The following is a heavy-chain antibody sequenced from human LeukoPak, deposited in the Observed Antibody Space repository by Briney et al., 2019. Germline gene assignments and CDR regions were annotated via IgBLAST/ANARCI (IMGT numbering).Heavy chain of an antibody. J-gene: IGHJ4*02. Sequence: GGSLRLPCAVSGFTFSSYAMSWVRQAPGKGLEWVSAITATSSSTHDADSVQGRFTISRDNSKNTLYLQMNSLRPEDTAIYYCAKLFESGTYNNFFHYWGQGTLVTVFS. D-gene: IGHD3-10*01. V-gene: IGHV3-23*01. CDR3: AKLFESGTYNNFFHY. CDR2: ITATSSST. CDR1: GFTFSSYA.